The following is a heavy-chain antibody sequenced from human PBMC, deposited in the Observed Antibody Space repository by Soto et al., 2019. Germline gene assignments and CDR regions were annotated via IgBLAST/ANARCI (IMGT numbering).Heavy chain of an antibody. CDR2: IYYSGST. D-gene: IGHD4-4*01. J-gene: IGHJ4*02. CDR3: ARAKSNYQTFDH. V-gene: IGHV4-59*01. Sequence: PSETLSLTCAVSGDSMSSYYWSWVRQPPGKGLEWIGYIYYSGSTTYNPSLRSRVTMSVDTSKNQFSLRLSSVTAADTAVYYCARAKSNYQTFDHWGQGSQVTVSS. CDR1: GDSMSSYY.